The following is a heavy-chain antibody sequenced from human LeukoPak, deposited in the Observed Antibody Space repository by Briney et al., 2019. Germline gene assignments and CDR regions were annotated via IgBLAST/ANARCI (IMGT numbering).Heavy chain of an antibody. CDR3: ARGALVSEDF. J-gene: IGHJ4*02. CDR1: GFTFSSYS. Sequence: GGSLRLSCAASGFTFSSYSMNWVRQAPGKGLEWVSYITSSSTIYYADSVKGRLTISRDNAKNSLYLQMNSLRDEDTAVYYCARGALVSEDFWGQGTLVTVSS. V-gene: IGHV3-48*02. D-gene: IGHD5/OR15-5a*01. CDR2: ITSSSTI.